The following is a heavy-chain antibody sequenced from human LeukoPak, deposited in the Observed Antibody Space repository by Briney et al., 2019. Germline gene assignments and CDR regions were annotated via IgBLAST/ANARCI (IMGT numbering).Heavy chain of an antibody. CDR3: ARDFYGDYSFDY. CDR1: GFTFSSYW. CDR2: IKSDGSST. J-gene: IGHJ4*02. Sequence: GGSLRLSCAASGFTFSSYWMDWVRQAPGKGLVWVSRIKSDGSSTNYADSVKGRFTISRDNAKNSVYLQMNSLRAEDTAVYYCARDFYGDYSFDYWGQGTLVTVSS. V-gene: IGHV3-74*01. D-gene: IGHD4-17*01.